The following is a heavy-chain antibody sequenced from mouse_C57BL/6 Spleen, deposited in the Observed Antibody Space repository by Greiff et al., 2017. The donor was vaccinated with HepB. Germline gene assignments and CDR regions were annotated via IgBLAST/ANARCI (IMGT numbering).Heavy chain of an antibody. D-gene: IGHD1-1*01. CDR3: AITTVVADAMDY. Sequence: EVQRVESGPGLVKPSQSLSLTCSVTGYSITSGYYWNWIRQFPGNKLEWMGYISYDGSNNYNPSLKNRISITRDTSKNQFFLKLNSVTTEDTATYYCAITTVVADAMDYWGQGTSVTVSS. J-gene: IGHJ4*01. CDR2: ISYDGSN. V-gene: IGHV3-6*01. CDR1: GYSITSGYY.